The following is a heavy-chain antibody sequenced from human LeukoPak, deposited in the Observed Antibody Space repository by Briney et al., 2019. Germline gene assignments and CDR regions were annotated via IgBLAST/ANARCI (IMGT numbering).Heavy chain of an antibody. Sequence: GGSLRLSCAASGFTFSDYYMTWIRQAPGKGLEWVSYISDSGSTMYYADSVKGRFTISRDISKSSLYLQMNSLRTEDTAMYYCAREPGPATKSYFDYWGQGTLVTVSS. CDR1: GFTFSDYY. D-gene: IGHD2-2*01. J-gene: IGHJ4*02. CDR2: ISDSGSTM. CDR3: AREPGPATKSYFDY. V-gene: IGHV3-11*04.